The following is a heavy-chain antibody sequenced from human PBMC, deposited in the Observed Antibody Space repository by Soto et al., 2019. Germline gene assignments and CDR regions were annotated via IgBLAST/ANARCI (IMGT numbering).Heavy chain of an antibody. CDR1: GFTFTSYL. Sequence: PGGSLKLSCVGSGFTFTSYLIGWVRQVPGKGLEWVWIISAGGAGTSYRDSLRGRFTISTDNAMCTLHLQRNSLRVEDTATDFWARARPTDFGLDAWGQGPTVTVPS. D-gene: IGHD3-3*01. CDR3: ARARPTDFGLDA. CDR2: ISAGGAGT. J-gene: IGHJ6*02. V-gene: IGHV3-23*01.